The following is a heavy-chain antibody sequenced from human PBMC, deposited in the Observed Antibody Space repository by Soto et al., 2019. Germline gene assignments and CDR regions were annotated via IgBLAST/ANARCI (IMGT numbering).Heavy chain of an antibody. CDR2: IYYSGST. Sequence: PSETLSLTCTVSGGSISSGGYFWSWIRQHPGKGLEWIGYIYYSGSTYYNPSLKSRVTISVDTSKNQFSLKLSSVTAADTAVYYCARDQGRFLEWPRTDYGMDVRGQGTTVTVSS. CDR1: GGSISSGGYF. J-gene: IGHJ6*02. D-gene: IGHD3-3*01. V-gene: IGHV4-31*03. CDR3: ARDQGRFLEWPRTDYGMDV.